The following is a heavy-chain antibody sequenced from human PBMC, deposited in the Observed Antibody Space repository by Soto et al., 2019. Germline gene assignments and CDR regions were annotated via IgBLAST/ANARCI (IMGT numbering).Heavy chain of an antibody. D-gene: IGHD4-4*01. J-gene: IGHJ4*02. V-gene: IGHV3-23*01. Sequence: EVQLLESGGGLVQPGGSLRLSCSASGFTFSSYAMSWVRQAPGKGLEWVSAISGSGGSTYYADSVKGRFTISRDNSKNTLSLQLNSLRAEDTAVYYCALSLRYSIYLRGGWGQGTLVTVSS. CDR1: GFTFSSYA. CDR2: ISGSGGST. CDR3: ALSLRYSIYLRGG.